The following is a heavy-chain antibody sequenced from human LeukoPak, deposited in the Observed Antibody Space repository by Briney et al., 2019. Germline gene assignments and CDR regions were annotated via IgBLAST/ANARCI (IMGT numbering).Heavy chain of an antibody. J-gene: IGHJ4*02. V-gene: IGHV3-23*01. CDR1: GFTFSSYG. D-gene: IGHD6-19*01. Sequence: GGSLRLSCAASGFTFSSYGMHWVRQAPGKGLEWVSAISGSGASTYFADSVRGRFTISRDNSKNTLYLQMNSLRAEDTAIYYCARTVAGDNWGQGTLVTVSS. CDR2: ISGSGAST. CDR3: ARTVAGDN.